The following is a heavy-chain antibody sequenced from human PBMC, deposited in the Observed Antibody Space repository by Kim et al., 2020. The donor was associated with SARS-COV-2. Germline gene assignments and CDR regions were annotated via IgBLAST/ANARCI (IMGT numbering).Heavy chain of an antibody. J-gene: IGHJ4*02. D-gene: IGHD5-12*01. CDR1: GFTFSSYG. Sequence: GGSLRLSCAASGFTFSSYGMHWVRQAPGKGLEWVAVIWYDGSNKYYADSVKGRFTISRDNSKNTLYLQMNSLRAEDTAVYYCAREGWGEMATKPDYWGQGTLVTVSS. CDR3: AREGWGEMATKPDY. CDR2: IWYDGSNK. V-gene: IGHV3-33*01.